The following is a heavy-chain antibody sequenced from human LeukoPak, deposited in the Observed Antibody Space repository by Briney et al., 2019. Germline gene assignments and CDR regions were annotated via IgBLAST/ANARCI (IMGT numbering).Heavy chain of an antibody. Sequence: PGGSLRLSCAASGFTFSAYSMNWVRQAPGKGLEWVSYISSSSSTIFYADSVKGRFTISRDNAKNSLYLQMNSLRAEDTAVYYCARILSSSHAFDIWGQGTMVTVSS. J-gene: IGHJ3*02. CDR2: ISSSSSTI. CDR1: GFTFSAYS. D-gene: IGHD6-13*01. V-gene: IGHV3-48*04. CDR3: ARILSSSHAFDI.